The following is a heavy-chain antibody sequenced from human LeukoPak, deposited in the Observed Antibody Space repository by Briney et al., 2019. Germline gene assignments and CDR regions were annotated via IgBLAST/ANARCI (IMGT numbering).Heavy chain of an antibody. CDR1: GFTFSSYA. CDR3: AKDWSYYY. J-gene: IGHJ4*02. CDR2: ISGSGGST. Sequence: GGSLRLSCAASGFTFSSYAMSWVRQAPGKGLEWVSGISGSGGSTYYGDSVKGRFTISRDNSKNTLYPQMNSLRVEDTAVYYCAKDWSYYYWGQGTLVTVSS. V-gene: IGHV3-23*01. D-gene: IGHD2-8*01.